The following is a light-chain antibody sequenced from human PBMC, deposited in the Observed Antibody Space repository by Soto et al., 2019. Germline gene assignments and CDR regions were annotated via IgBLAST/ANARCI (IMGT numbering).Light chain of an antibody. J-gene: IGLJ3*02. CDR2: LNSDGSH. Sequence: QPVLTQSPSASASLGASVKLTCTLSSGHRSYTIAWHQQQPEKGPRYLMTLNSDGSHSKGDGIPDRFSGSSSGAERYLSISSLQSEDEADYYCQTWGTGIEVFGGGTKRTVL. CDR1: SGHRSYT. CDR3: QTWGTGIEV. V-gene: IGLV4-69*01.